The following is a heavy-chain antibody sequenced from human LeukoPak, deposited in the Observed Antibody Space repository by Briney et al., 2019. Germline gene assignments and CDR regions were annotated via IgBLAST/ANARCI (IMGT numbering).Heavy chain of an antibody. CDR2: ITSGSKYI. CDR3: ARDEETVAGLNGFNM. Sequence: PGGSLRLPRVASKFAFNSYSMNWFRQAPGKGLEWVASITSGSKYIFYGDSEKGRFTISRDNAENSLFLQMNSLRAEDTGVYYCARDEETVAGLNGFNMWGQGTMVTVSS. V-gene: IGHV3-21*01. J-gene: IGHJ3*01. CDR1: KFAFNSYS. D-gene: IGHD6-19*01.